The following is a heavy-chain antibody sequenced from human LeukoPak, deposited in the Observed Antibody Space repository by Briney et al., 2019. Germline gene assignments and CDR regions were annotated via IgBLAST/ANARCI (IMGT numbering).Heavy chain of an antibody. CDR2: IKQDGSEK. Sequence: GGSLRLSCAASGFTFSSYWMSWVRQAPGKGLEWVANIKQDGSEKYYVDSVKGRFTISRDNAKNSLYLQMNSLRAEDTALYYCARVRYYGSGSYYNPLDYWGQGTLVTVSS. J-gene: IGHJ4*02. CDR3: ARVRYYGSGSYYNPLDY. CDR1: GFTFSSYW. D-gene: IGHD3-10*01. V-gene: IGHV3-7*03.